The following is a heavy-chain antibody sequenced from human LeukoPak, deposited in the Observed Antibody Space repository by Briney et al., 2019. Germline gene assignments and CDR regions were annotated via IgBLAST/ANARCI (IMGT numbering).Heavy chain of an antibody. CDR2: SYYSGST. CDR1: SASTSSASYV. D-gene: IGHD2-21*01. J-gene: IGHJ4*02. CDR3: ARGQAWPLLGRYYFDY. Sequence: PSETLSLTCTVSSASTSSASYVWGWIRQPPGKGLEWIGTSYYSGSTYNNASLKSPFTISVATSKNQSSLKLSSVTAADTAVYYCARGQAWPLLGRYYFDYWGQGTLVTVSS. V-gene: IGHV4-39*07.